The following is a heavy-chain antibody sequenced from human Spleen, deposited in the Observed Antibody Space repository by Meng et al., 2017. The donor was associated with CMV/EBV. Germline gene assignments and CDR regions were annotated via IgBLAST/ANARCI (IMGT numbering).Heavy chain of an antibody. D-gene: IGHD2-15*01. J-gene: IGHJ4*02. CDR1: GYSFSRYW. V-gene: IGHV5-51*01. CDR2: IYPGDSDA. CDR3: ARHYCTGGTCYSVDS. Sequence: GYSFSRYWIGWVRQMPGKGLEWLGIIYPGDSDARYSPSFQGQVTISADKSISTAYLQWSSLKASDTAIYYCARHYCTGGTCYSVDSWGQGTLVTVSS.